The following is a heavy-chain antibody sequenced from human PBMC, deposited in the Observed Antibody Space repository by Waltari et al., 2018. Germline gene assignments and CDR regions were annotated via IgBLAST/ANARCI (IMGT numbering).Heavy chain of an antibody. V-gene: IGHV4-34*01. CDR2: INHSGST. D-gene: IGHD6-19*01. Sequence: QVQLQQWGAGLLNPSETLSLTCAVYGGSFSDYYWSWIRQPPGKGLEWIGEINHSGSTNYNPSLKSRVTISVETSKNQFSLKLTSVTAADTAVYYCARGRVRASIAVAGAFDYWGQGTLVTVSS. J-gene: IGHJ4*02. CDR3: ARGRVRASIAVAGAFDY. CDR1: GGSFSDYY.